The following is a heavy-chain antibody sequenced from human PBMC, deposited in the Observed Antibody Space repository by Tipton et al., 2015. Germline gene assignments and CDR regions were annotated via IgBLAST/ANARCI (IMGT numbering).Heavy chain of an antibody. CDR2: ISHSGNT. Sequence: TLSLTCAVSAYSISSDYYWGWIRQPPGKGLEWIGSISHSGNTYYNPSFKSRVAISVDTSKNQFSLTLNSVTAADTAVYYCARDLEHGMDVWGQGTTVTVSS. CDR3: ARDLEHGMDV. D-gene: IGHD5-24*01. J-gene: IGHJ6*02. CDR1: AYSISSDYY. V-gene: IGHV4-38-2*02.